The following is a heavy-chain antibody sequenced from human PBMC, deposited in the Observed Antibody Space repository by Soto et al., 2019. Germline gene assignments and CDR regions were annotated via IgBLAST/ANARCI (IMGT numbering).Heavy chain of an antibody. D-gene: IGHD6-13*01. CDR1: GYTFTSYG. J-gene: IGHJ5*02. CDR3: ARDKSSSWYWFAP. CDR2: INAGNGNT. Sequence: ASVKVSCKASGYTFTSYGISWVRQAPGQRLEWMGWINAGNGNTKYSQKFQGRVTITRDTSASTAYMELSSLRSEDTAVYYCARDKSSSWYWFAPWGQGTLVTVSS. V-gene: IGHV1-3*01.